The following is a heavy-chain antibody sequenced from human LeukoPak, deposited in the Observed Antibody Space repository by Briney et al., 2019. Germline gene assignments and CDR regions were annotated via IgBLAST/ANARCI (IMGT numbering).Heavy chain of an antibody. CDR3: ARRLDS. CDR2: VSGSDSSI. CDR1: GFTFSSYA. Sequence: GGSLRLSCAASGFTFSSYAMSWVRQAPGKGLEWVSFVSGSDSSIYYADSVKGRFTISRDNARNALYLHMNSLRAEDTAVYYCARRLDSWGQGTLVTVSS. J-gene: IGHJ4*02. V-gene: IGHV3-48*01.